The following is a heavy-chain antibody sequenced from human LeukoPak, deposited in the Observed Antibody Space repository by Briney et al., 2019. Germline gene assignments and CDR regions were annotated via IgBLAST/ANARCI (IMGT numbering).Heavy chain of an antibody. D-gene: IGHD5-12*01. V-gene: IGHV3-48*01. CDR3: ARDSNSGYDSVFDY. CDR2: ISSSSSTI. J-gene: IGHJ4*02. Sequence: GGSLRLSCAASGFTFSSYSMNWVRQAPGKGLEWVSYISSSSSTIYYADSVKGRFTISRDNAKNSLYLQMNSLRAEDTAVYYCARDSNSGYDSVFDYWGQGTLVTVSS. CDR1: GFTFSSYS.